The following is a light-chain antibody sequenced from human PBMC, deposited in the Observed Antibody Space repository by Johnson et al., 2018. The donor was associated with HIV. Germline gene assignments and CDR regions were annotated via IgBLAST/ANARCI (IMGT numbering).Light chain of an antibody. Sequence: QSVLTQPPSVSAAPGQKVTISCSGTSSNVGNNYVSWYQQFPGTAPKLLIYDNNKRPSGIPDRFSGSKSGTSATLGITGLQTGDEADYYCGTWDSSLSAGRVFGTLTMVTVL. V-gene: IGLV1-51*01. CDR1: SSNVGNNY. CDR3: GTWDSSLSAGRV. CDR2: DNN. J-gene: IGLJ1*01.